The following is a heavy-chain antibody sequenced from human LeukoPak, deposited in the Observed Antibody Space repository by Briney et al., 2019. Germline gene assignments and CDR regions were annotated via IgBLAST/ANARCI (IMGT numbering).Heavy chain of an antibody. CDR3: ARAYGSGSSYHPDY. CDR2: INPNSGGT. D-gene: IGHD3-10*01. CDR1: GYTFTAYY. V-gene: IGHV1-2*02. J-gene: IGHJ4*02. Sequence: ASVKVSCKASGYTFTAYYMHWVRQAPGQGLEWMGWINPNSGGTNSSQKSQDRVTLTRDTSISTAYMELGSLRSDDTAIYYCARAYGSGSSYHPDYWGQGTLVTVSP.